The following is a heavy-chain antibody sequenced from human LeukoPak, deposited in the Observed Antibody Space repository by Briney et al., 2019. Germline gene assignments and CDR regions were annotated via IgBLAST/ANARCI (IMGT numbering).Heavy chain of an antibody. J-gene: IGHJ4*02. CDR2: IRNKANGYTT. CDR3: ARDPGDSSGYVFDY. CDR1: GFTFSDHY. Sequence: GGSLRLSCAASGFTFSDHYMEWVRQAPGKGLEWIGRIRNKANGYTTEYAASVKGRFTVSRDDSKNSLYLQMNSLRAEDTAVYYCARDPGDSSGYVFDYWGQGTLVTVSS. V-gene: IGHV3-72*01. D-gene: IGHD3-22*01.